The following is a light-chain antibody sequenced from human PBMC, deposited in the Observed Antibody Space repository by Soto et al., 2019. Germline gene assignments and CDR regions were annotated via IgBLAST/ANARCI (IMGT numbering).Light chain of an antibody. CDR2: GAS. CDR1: QSLTNGF. V-gene: IGKV3-20*01. J-gene: IGKJ5*01. Sequence: EFVLTQSPGTLSLSPGERATLSCRASQSLTNGFIAWYQQKPGQAPRLLIYGASSRATGIPDRFSGSGSGTDFTLTISRLEPEDFAVYYCQQYGSSLITFGQGTRLEIK. CDR3: QQYGSSLIT.